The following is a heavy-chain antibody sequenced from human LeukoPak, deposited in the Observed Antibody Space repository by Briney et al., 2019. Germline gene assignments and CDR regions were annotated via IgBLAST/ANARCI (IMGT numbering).Heavy chain of an antibody. D-gene: IGHD2-8*02. CDR3: AREGALHDTGDHYLSWFDP. Sequence: ASVKVSCKTSGYTFSSYGIAWVRQAPGQGLEWMGWISGYNGKTNYTENLQGRVTITTDTSTSTGYMELRSLRSDDTAVYYCAREGALHDTGDHYLSWFDPWGQGTLVTVSS. J-gene: IGHJ5*02. CDR1: GYTFSSYG. CDR2: ISGYNGKT. V-gene: IGHV1-18*01.